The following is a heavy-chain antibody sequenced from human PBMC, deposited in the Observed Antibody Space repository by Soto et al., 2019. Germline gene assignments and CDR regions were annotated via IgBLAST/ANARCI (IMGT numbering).Heavy chain of an antibody. D-gene: IGHD5-18*01. Sequence: QVQLVQSGAEVKKPGASVKVSCKASGYTFTSYGISWVRQAPGQGLEWMGWISAYNVNTNYAQKLQGRVTMTTDTAXSXAYMELRSLRSDDTAVYYCARDGVDTATGYYYGMDVWGQGTPVPVSS. CDR3: ARDGVDTATGYYYGMDV. J-gene: IGHJ6*02. CDR2: ISAYNVNT. CDR1: GYTFTSYG. V-gene: IGHV1-18*01.